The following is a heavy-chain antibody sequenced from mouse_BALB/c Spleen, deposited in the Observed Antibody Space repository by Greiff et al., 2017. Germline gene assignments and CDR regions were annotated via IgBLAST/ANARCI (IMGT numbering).Heavy chain of an antibody. CDR2: IRLKSNNYAT. D-gene: IGHD1-1*02. CDR3: TRGKYGGY. Sequence: EVQGVESGGGLVQPGGSMKLSCVASGFTFSNYWMNWVRQSPEKGLEWVAEIRLKSNNYATHYAESVKGRFTISRDDSKSSVYLQMNNLRAEDTGIYYCTRGKYGGYWGQGTTLTVSS. V-gene: IGHV6-6*02. J-gene: IGHJ2*01. CDR1: GFTFSNYW.